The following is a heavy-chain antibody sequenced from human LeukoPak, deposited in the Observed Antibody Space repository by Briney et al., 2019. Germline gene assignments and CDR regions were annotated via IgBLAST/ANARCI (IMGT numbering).Heavy chain of an antibody. V-gene: IGHV3-21*04. CDR2: ISSSSSYI. J-gene: IGHJ6*02. Sequence: GGSLRLSCAASGFTFSSYSMNWVRQAPGKGLEWVSSISSSSSYIYYADSVKGRFTISRDNAKNSLYLQMNSLRAEDTAVYYCAKSAGYSSGWYGYYYYGMDVWGQGTTVTVSS. CDR1: GFTFSSYS. CDR3: AKSAGYSSGWYGYYYYGMDV. D-gene: IGHD6-19*01.